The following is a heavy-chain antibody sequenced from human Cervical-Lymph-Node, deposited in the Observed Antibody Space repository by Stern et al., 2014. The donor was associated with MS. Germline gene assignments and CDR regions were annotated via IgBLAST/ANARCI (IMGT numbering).Heavy chain of an antibody. Sequence: SGPVLVKPTETLMLTCTVSGFSLSNGRMGVSWIRQPPGKALEWLAHLFSNDERSYSTSLKSRLTISKDTSRSQVVLTMTNMDPVDTATYFCARILYDGAYRGDYWGQGILVTVSS. CDR1: GFSLSNGRMG. V-gene: IGHV2-26*01. CDR2: LFSNDER. J-gene: IGHJ4*02. CDR3: ARILYDGAYRGDY. D-gene: IGHD3-10*01.